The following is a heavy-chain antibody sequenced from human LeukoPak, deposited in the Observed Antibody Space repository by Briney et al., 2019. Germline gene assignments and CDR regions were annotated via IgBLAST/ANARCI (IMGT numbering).Heavy chain of an antibody. D-gene: IGHD2-8*01. J-gene: IGHJ4*02. V-gene: IGHV4-31*03. Sequence: SETLSLTCTVSGGSISRGGYYWSWIRQHPGKGLEWIGYIYDSGSTYYSPSLKSRVTKSADTSKNQFSLRLSSVTAADTAVYYCARDLDGTNHFDYWGQGTLVTVSS. CDR3: ARDLDGTNHFDY. CDR2: IYDSGST. CDR1: GGSISRGGYY.